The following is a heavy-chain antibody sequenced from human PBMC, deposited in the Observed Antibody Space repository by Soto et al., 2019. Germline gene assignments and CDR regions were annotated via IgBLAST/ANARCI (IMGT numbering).Heavy chain of an antibody. Sequence: GGSLRLSCVASGCSFNTYSLKWVRQAPGKGLELVSSISSKSSYIYYADSVKGRFTVSRDNAKNTVYLQLTSLRADDTAVYYCAGQAAGSAFFDYWGQGALVTVS. V-gene: IGHV3-21*01. CDR3: AGQAAGSAFFDY. D-gene: IGHD6-13*01. CDR1: GCSFNTYS. J-gene: IGHJ4*02. CDR2: ISSKSSYI.